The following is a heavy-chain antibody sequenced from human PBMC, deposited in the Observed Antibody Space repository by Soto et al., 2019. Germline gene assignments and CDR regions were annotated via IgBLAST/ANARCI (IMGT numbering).Heavy chain of an antibody. CDR2: ISAYNGNT. Sequence: GASVKVSCKASGYTFTIYGISGVLQSPGQGLEWMGWISAYNGNTNYAQKLQGRVTMTTDTSTSTAYMELRSLRSDDTAVYYCARGIPNGVHYGMDVWGQGTTVTVSS. CDR3: ARGIPNGVHYGMDV. V-gene: IGHV1-18*04. CDR1: GYTFTIYG. J-gene: IGHJ6*02. D-gene: IGHD2-8*01.